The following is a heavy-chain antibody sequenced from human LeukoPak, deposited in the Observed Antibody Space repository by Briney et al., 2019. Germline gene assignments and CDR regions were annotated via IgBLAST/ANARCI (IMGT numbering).Heavy chain of an antibody. D-gene: IGHD1-26*01. CDR1: GFTFSSYT. CDR2: ITSSSTYI. J-gene: IGHJ4*02. CDR3: ARHADPSGKYPDY. Sequence: GGSLRLSCAASGFTFSSYTMNWVRQAPGMGLEWVSSITSSSTYIYYADSLKGRFTISRDNAKNSLYLQMNSLRAEDTALYYCARHADPSGKYPDYWGQGTLVTVSS. V-gene: IGHV3-21*01.